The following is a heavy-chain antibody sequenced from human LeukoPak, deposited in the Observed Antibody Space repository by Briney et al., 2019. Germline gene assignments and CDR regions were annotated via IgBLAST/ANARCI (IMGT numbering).Heavy chain of an antibody. V-gene: IGHV1-2*02. J-gene: IGHJ6*02. Sequence: ASVKVSCKASGYTFTGYYMHWVRQAPGQGLEWMGWINPNSGGTNYAQKFQGRVTMTRNTSISTAYMELSSLRSEDTAVYYCARPPARGYFDWSNAGYYGMDVWGQGTTVTVSS. CDR3: ARPPARGYFDWSNAGYYGMDV. D-gene: IGHD3-9*01. CDR1: GYTFTGYY. CDR2: INPNSGGT.